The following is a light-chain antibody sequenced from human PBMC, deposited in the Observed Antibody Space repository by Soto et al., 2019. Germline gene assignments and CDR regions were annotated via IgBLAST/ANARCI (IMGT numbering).Light chain of an antibody. J-gene: IGLJ1*01. V-gene: IGLV2-14*01. CDR1: SSDVGGYNY. CDR3: SSYTSSTTEV. CDR2: DVS. Sequence: QSVLTQPASVSGSPGQSITISCTGTSSDVGGYNYVSWYQQHPGKAPKLMIYDVSSRPSGVSNRSSGSKSGNTASLTISGLQAEDEADYYCSSYTSSTTEVFGTGTKVTVL.